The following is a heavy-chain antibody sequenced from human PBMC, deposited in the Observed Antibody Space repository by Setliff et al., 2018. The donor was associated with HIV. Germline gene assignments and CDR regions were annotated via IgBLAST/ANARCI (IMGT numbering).Heavy chain of an antibody. D-gene: IGHD6-13*01. Sequence: ASVKVSCKASGYTFTSYTMHWVRQAPGQRLEWMGWINAGNGNTKYSQKFQGRVTITRDTSASTAYMELSSLRSEDTAVHYCAGAYPYSSSWSIGFDPWGQGTLVTVSS. V-gene: IGHV1-3*01. CDR1: GYTFTSYT. CDR2: INAGNGNT. J-gene: IGHJ5*02. CDR3: AGAYPYSSSWSIGFDP.